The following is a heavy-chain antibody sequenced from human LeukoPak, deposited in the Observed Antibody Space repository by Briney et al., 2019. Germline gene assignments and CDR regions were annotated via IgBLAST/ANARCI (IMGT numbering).Heavy chain of an antibody. D-gene: IGHD3-16*01. V-gene: IGHV4-34*01. CDR1: GGSFSGYY. CDR2: INHSGNT. J-gene: IGHJ4*02. Sequence: SETLSLTCAVFGGSFSGYYWTWIRQPPGKGLEWIGEINHSGNTNYNSSLKSRVSTSVDTSKKQFSLKLSSVTAADTAVYYCARQGGHFDSWGQGTLVTVSS. CDR3: ARQGGHFDS.